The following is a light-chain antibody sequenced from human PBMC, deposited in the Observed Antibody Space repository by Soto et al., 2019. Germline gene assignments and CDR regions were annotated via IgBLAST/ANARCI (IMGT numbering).Light chain of an antibody. V-gene: IGKV1-33*01. CDR2: DAY. CDR3: QYSRHLPL. Sequence: DIHMTQSASSLSASVGASVTIACQASHDIGYYLNWYQHQPGKAPKLLIYDAYNFETGVPSRFSGGASGTHFSFTISGLKPEDIATYYCQYSRHLPLFGPGTKVDIK. CDR1: HDIGYY. J-gene: IGKJ3*01.